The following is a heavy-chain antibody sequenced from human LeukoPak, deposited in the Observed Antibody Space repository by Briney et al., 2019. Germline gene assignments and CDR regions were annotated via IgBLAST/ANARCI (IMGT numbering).Heavy chain of an antibody. J-gene: IGHJ4*02. CDR3: ARDLGAAAGFDY. Sequence: GGSLRLSCAAPGFTVSSNYMSWVRQAPGKGLEWVSLIYTGGSTHYADSVKGRFTISRDNSKNTLDLQMNSLRAEDTAVYYCARDLGAAAGFDYWGRGTLVTVSS. CDR1: GFTVSSNY. V-gene: IGHV3-66*01. D-gene: IGHD6-13*01. CDR2: IYTGGST.